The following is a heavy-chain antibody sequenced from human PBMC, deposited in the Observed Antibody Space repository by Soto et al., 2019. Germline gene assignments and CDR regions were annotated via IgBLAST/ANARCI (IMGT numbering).Heavy chain of an antibody. CDR2: IYPGDSDT. D-gene: IGHD3-22*01. J-gene: IGHJ6*02. V-gene: IGHV5-51*01. CDR1: GYSFTSYW. CDR3: ARGADYYESSGDPYYYYYGMDV. Sequence: GESLKISCKGSGYSFTSYWIGWVRQVPGKGLEWMGIIYPGDSDTRYSPSFQGQVTISADKSISTAYLQWSSLKASDTAMYYCARGADYYESSGDPYYYYYGMDVWGQGTTVTVSS.